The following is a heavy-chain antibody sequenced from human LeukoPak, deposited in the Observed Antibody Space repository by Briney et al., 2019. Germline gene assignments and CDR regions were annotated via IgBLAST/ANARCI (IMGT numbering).Heavy chain of an antibody. CDR1: DVSFTGYY. D-gene: IGHD3-16*02. J-gene: IGHJ3*02. CDR2: INHNRVT. Sequence: SETLSLTCAVYDVSFTGYYWSWIRQPPGKGLEWIGDINHNRVTNYSPSLKSRVTISLDTSKNQFSLKLGSVTAADTAVYYCATGRDVKYYDYDWGKDRYTHVFDMWGRGTMVIVSS. V-gene: IGHV4-34*01. CDR3: ATGRDVKYYDYDWGKDRYTHVFDM.